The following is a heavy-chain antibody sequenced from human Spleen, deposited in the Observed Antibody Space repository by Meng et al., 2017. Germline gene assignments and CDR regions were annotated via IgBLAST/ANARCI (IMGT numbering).Heavy chain of an antibody. V-gene: IGHV3-15*01. J-gene: IGHJ4*02. D-gene: IGHD5/OR15-5a*01. CDR1: GFAFKNAW. CDR3: TTYGSVSVADKLLG. CDR2: IKSKKDKATT. Sequence: GGSLRLSCAVSGFAFKNAWMNWVRQAPGKGLEWVGRIKSKKDKATTDYAAPVQGRFTISRYDSKNMLYLQLNNLRTDDTSLCYCTTYGSVSVADKLLGWGQGTLVTVSS.